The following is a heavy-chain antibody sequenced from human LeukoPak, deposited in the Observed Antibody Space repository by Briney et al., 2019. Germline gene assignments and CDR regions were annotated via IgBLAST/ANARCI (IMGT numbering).Heavy chain of an antibody. V-gene: IGHV1-69*13. CDR2: IITNLAST. CDR3: ALAFSGYDRWFPEPPDQ. Sequence: SVKVSCKASGSAFNGYTITWVRQAPGQGLEWVGGIITNLASTNYAQKFQGRVTISADDSTSTAYLQLRSLTSEDTAFYYCALAFSGYDRWFPEPPDQWGQGTLVTVS. CDR1: GSAFNGYT. J-gene: IGHJ4*02. D-gene: IGHD5-12*01.